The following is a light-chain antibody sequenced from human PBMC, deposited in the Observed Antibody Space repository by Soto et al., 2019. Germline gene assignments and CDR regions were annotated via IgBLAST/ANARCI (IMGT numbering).Light chain of an antibody. V-gene: IGLV2-14*01. J-gene: IGLJ2*01. CDR1: SSDVGGYSY. Sequence: QSALTQPASVSGSPGQSITISCTGTSSDVGGYSYVSWYQHHPGKAPKLMIYEVSNRPSGISNRFSGSKSGNAASLTIYGLQAEDEADYYCSSYTSTSTPVVFGGGTKLTVL. CDR3: SSYTSTSTPVV. CDR2: EVS.